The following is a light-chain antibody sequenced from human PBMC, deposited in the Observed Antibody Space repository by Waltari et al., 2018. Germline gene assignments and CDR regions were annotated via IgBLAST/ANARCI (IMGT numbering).Light chain of an antibody. CDR2: EVG. CDR1: RSDIGGYNY. J-gene: IGLJ2*01. V-gene: IGLV2-14*01. Sequence: QSALTQPASVSGPPGQSITISCTGSRSDIGGYNYAPWYQQYPDKAPKLILYEVGLRPSGISTRFSGSKSGNTASLTISGLQAADEAHYYCSSFTRSNIVIFGGGTRLTVL. CDR3: SSFTRSNIVI.